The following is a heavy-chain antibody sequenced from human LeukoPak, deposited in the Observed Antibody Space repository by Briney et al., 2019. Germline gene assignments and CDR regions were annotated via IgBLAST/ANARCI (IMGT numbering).Heavy chain of an antibody. Sequence: GRSLRLSCAASGFTFSSYGMHWVRQAPGEGLEWVSSISDTSTYIYYADSVEGRFTISRDNAKSSLFLQMDSLRAEDTAVYYCTRAPPGRDGYSEYWGQGTVVTVST. D-gene: IGHD5-24*01. CDR2: ISDTSTYI. CDR1: GFTFSSYG. J-gene: IGHJ4*02. CDR3: TRAPPGRDGYSEY. V-gene: IGHV3-21*01.